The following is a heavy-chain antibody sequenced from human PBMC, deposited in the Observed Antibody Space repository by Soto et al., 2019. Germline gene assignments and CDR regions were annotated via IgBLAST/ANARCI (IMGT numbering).Heavy chain of an antibody. J-gene: IGHJ5*02. Sequence: GXSXKISFEATGYTXTSYYMNWVRQAPGQGLEWMGIINPSGGSTSYAQKFKVRVTITRDTSTSTVYMELSSVTAVETAVYYCARTVGGSPPRGNWFDPWGQGILATVS. CDR2: INPSGGST. CDR1: GYTXTSYY. CDR3: ARTVGGSPPRGNWFDP. V-gene: IGHV1-46*01. D-gene: IGHD1-26*01.